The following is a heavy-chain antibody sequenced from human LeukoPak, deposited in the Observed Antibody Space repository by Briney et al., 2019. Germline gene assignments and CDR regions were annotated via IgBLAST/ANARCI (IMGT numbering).Heavy chain of an antibody. D-gene: IGHD3-22*01. CDR1: GFTFSSYW. J-gene: IGHJ4*02. CDR2: IYSDGSTT. Sequence: GGSLRLSCAASGFTFSSYWMHWVRQPPGEGLVWVSRIYSDGSTTSYADSVKGRFTISRDNAKNTLYLQMSSLRAEDTAVYYCAEVLKPITMTVVAKGYYFDYWGQGTLVTVSS. V-gene: IGHV3-74*01. CDR3: AEVLKPITMTVVAKGYYFDY.